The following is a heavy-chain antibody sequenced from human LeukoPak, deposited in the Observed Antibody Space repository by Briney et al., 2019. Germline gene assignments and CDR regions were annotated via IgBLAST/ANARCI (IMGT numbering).Heavy chain of an antibody. Sequence: SETLPLTCTVSGGSISSYYWSWIRQPPGKGLEWIGCIYYSGSTNYNPSLKSRVTISVDTSKNQFSLKLSSVTAADTAVYYCARRKGNYYDSSGYIDYWGQGTLVTVSS. CDR2: IYYSGST. V-gene: IGHV4-59*08. CDR1: GGSISSYY. J-gene: IGHJ4*02. CDR3: ARRKGNYYDSSGYIDY. D-gene: IGHD3-22*01.